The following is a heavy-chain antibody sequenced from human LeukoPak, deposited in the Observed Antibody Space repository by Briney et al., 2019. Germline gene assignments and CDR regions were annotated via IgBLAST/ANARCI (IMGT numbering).Heavy chain of an antibody. V-gene: IGHV1-18*01. Sequence: ASVKVSCKASGGTFSSYAISWVRQAPGQGLEWMGWISAYNGNTNYAQKLQGRVTMTTDTSTSTAYMELRSLRSDDTAVYYCASSSSWFGGAFDIWGQGTMVTVSS. CDR2: ISAYNGNT. CDR1: GGTFSSYA. J-gene: IGHJ3*02. CDR3: ASSSSWFGGAFDI. D-gene: IGHD6-13*01.